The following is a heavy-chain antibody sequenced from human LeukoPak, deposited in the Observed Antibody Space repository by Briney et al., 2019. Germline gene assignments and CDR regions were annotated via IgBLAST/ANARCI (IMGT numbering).Heavy chain of an antibody. CDR1: GFTFSNYA. CDR3: AKQLGYFYYYGMDV. Sequence: GGSLRLSCAASGFTFSNYAMSWVHQAPGKGLEWVSAISGSGGSTYYADSVKGRFTFSRDSSKNTLYLQMNSLRAEDTAIYYCAKQLGYFYYYGMDVWGQGTTVTVSS. V-gene: IGHV3-23*01. CDR2: ISGSGGST. D-gene: IGHD3-16*01. J-gene: IGHJ6*02.